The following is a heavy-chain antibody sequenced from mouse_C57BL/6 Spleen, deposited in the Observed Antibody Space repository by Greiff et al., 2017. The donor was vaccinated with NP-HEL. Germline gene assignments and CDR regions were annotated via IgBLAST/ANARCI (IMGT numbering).Heavy chain of an antibody. CDR1: GYAFSSSG. V-gene: IGHV1-82*01. CDR2: SYPGDGDT. D-gene: IGHD1-3*01. J-gene: IGHJ3*01. CDR3: ARFSGWFAY. Sequence: QVQLQQSGPELVKPGASVKISAKASGYAFSSSGRNGGKQRPGKGLEVIGRSYPGDGDTNYNGKFKGKATLTADKSSSTAYMQLSSLTSEDSAVYFCARFSGWFAYWGQGTLVTVSA.